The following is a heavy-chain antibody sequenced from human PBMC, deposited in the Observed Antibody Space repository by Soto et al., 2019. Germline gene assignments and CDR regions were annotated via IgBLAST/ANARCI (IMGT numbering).Heavy chain of an antibody. CDR3: ARGGEGNSSRIMDV. J-gene: IGHJ6*03. CDR1: SGSISSSNW. D-gene: IGHD6-13*01. V-gene: IGHV4-4*02. Sequence: SEALSLTCAVSSGSISSSNWWSWVRQPPGKGLEWIGEIYHSGSTNYNPSLKSRVTISVDKSKNQFSLKLSSVTAADTAVYYCARGGEGNSSRIMDVWGKGTTVTVSS. CDR2: IYHSGST.